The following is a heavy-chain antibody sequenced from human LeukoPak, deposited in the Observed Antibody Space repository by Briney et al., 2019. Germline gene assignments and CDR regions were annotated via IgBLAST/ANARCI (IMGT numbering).Heavy chain of an antibody. V-gene: IGHV1-24*01. CDR1: GYTLTELS. J-gene: IGHJ4*02. CDR2: FDPEDGEI. D-gene: IGHD4-23*01. CDR3: ATNLATVVTPAYY. Sequence: ASVKVSCKVSGYTLTELSMQWVRQAPGQGLEWMGGFDPEDGEIIYAQKFQGRVTMSADTSTDTAYMELSSLRSEDTAVYYCATNLATVVTPAYYWGQGTLVSVSS.